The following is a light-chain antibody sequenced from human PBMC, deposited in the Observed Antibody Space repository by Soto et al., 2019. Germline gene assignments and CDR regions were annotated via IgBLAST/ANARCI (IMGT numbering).Light chain of an antibody. J-gene: IGKJ4*01. Sequence: DIQMTQSPSTLSASVGDRVTITCRASQSISSWLAWYQQKSGKAPKLLIYDASSLESGVPSRFSGSGSGTEFTLTISSLQPDDFATYYCQQYKSKSLTFGGGTKVDIK. CDR1: QSISSW. CDR3: QQYKSKSLT. V-gene: IGKV1-5*01. CDR2: DAS.